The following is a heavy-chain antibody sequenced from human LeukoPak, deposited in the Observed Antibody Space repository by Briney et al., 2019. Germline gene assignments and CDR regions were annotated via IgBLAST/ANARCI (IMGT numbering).Heavy chain of an antibody. J-gene: IGHJ4*02. CDR3: ARGNAAMVRGVTSYYFDY. V-gene: IGHV3-7*01. CDR2: IKQDGSEK. Sequence: GGSLRLSCAASGSTFSNYWMSWVRQAPGKGLEWVDNIKQDGSEKYYVDSVKGRFTISRDNAKNSLYLQTNSLRAEDTGVYYCARGNAAMVRGVTSYYFDYWGQGTLVTVSS. CDR1: GSTFSNYW. D-gene: IGHD3-10*01.